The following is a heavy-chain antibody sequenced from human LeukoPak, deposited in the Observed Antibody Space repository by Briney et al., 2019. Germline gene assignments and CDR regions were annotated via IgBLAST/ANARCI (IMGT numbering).Heavy chain of an antibody. CDR3: ARVPIAAAGIGY. CDR1: GFTFSNYA. V-gene: IGHV3-30*04. CDR2: ISYDGSNK. J-gene: IGHJ4*02. Sequence: PGGSLRLSCAASGFTFSNYAFHWVRQAPGKGLEWVALISYDGSNKNYADSVKGRFTISRDNSKNTLYLQMNSLRAEDTAVYYCARVPIAAAGIGYWGQGTLVTVSS. D-gene: IGHD6-13*01.